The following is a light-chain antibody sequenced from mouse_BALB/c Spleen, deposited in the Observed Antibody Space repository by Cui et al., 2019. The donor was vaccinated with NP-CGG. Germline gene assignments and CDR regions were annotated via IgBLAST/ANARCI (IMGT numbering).Light chain of an antibody. CDR2: GTN. CDR1: TGAVTTSNY. Sequence: AVVTQESALTTSPGETVTLTCRSSTGAVTTSNYANWVQEKPDHLFPGLIGGTNNRVPGVPARLSGSLIGNKAALTITGAQTEDEAIYFCALWYSNHWVFGGGTKLTVL. V-gene: IGLV1*01. J-gene: IGLJ1*01. CDR3: ALWYSNHWV.